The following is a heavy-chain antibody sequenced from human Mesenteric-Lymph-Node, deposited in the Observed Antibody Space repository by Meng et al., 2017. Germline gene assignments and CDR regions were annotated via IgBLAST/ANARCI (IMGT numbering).Heavy chain of an antibody. V-gene: IGHV3-21*04. CDR2: ISSSSNYI. CDR3: AKDTVYSSSWYSLGGWA. J-gene: IGHJ4*02. Sequence: GGSLRLSCAASGFSFSSYSINWVRQAPGKGLEWVSSISSSSNYIYYGDSVKGRFTISRDNSKNSLYLQMNSLRAEDTAVYYCAKDTVYSSSWYSLGGWAWGQGTLVTVSS. D-gene: IGHD6-13*01. CDR1: GFSFSSYS.